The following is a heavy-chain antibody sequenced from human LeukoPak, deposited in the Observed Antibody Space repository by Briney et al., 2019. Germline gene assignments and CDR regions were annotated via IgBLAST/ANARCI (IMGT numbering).Heavy chain of an antibody. CDR1: GGSISSSSYY. D-gene: IGHD1-26*01. CDR3: AGIVGATSDY. Sequence: SETLSLTCTVSGGSISSSSYYWGWIRQPPGKGLEWIGSIYYSGSTYYNPSLKSRVTISVDTSKNQFSLKLSSVTAADTAVYYCAGIVGATSDYWGQGTLVTVSS. CDR2: IYYSGST. V-gene: IGHV4-39*01. J-gene: IGHJ4*02.